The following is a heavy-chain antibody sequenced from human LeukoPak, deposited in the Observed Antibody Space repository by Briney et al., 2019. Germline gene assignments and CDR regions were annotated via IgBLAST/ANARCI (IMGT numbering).Heavy chain of an antibody. Sequence: PSETLSLTCAVYGGSFSGYYWSWIRQPPGKGLEWIGEINHSGSTNNNSSLKSRVTISVDTSKNQFSLKLSSVTAADTAVYYCARGEGARDSYNYEGPFYFDYWGQGTLVTVSS. V-gene: IGHV4-34*01. CDR2: INHSGST. CDR3: ARGEGARDSYNYEGPFYFDY. J-gene: IGHJ4*02. CDR1: GGSFSGYY. D-gene: IGHD5-24*01.